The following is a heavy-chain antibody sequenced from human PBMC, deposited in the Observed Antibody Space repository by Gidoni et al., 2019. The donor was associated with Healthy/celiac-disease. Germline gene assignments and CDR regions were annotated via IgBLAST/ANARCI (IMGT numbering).Heavy chain of an antibody. CDR2: INSDGSST. CDR1: GFTFSSYW. CDR3: ARDRGYYDSSGSRGAFDI. Sequence: EVQLVESGGGSVQPGGSLRLSCAASGFTFSSYWMHWVRQAPGKGLVWVSRINSDGSSTSYADSVKGRFTISRDNAKNTLYLQMNSLRAEDTAVYYCARDRGYYDSSGSRGAFDIWGQGTMVTVSS. D-gene: IGHD3-22*01. V-gene: IGHV3-74*01. J-gene: IGHJ3*02.